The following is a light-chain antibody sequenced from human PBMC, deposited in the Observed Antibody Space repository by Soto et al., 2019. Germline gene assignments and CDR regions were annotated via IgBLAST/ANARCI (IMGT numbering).Light chain of an antibody. CDR3: QQFNSYPWT. Sequence: DIQMTQSPSTLVASVGDKVTITCRASQGISNWLAWYQQKPGEAPKLLIYGATTLQSGVPSRFSGSGSGTDFSLTISSLQPEDFATYYCQQFNSYPWTFGQGTKVDIK. CDR1: QGISNW. J-gene: IGKJ1*01. V-gene: IGKV1-5*01. CDR2: GAT.